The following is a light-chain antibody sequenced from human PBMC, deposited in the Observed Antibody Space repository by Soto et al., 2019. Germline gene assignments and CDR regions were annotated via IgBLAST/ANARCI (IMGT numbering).Light chain of an antibody. V-gene: IGKV4-1*01. CDR3: QQWSSVPKT. J-gene: IGKJ1*01. CDR1: QSVLYSSNNKNY. CDR2: WAS. Sequence: DIVMTQSPDSLAVSLGERATINCQSSQSVLYSSNNKNYLAWYQQKPGQPPKLLIYWASTRESGVPDRFSGSGSGTDFTLTISSLQAEDVAVYYCQQWSSVPKTFGQGTKVEIK.